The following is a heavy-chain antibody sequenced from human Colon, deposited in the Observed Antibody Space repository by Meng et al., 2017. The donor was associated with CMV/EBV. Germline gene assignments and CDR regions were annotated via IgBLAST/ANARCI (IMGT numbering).Heavy chain of an antibody. V-gene: IGHV1-18*01. CDR2: ITAYPGAT. D-gene: IGHD1-26*01. CDR1: GYTFTNSC. J-gene: IGHJ1*01. Sequence: VEAAPLGKHPRACLNDGGTSAGYTFTNSCISWVRLSPGQGLAWMGWITAYPGATYYAQKFQGRVTMTTDTSTSTAYMELRSLRSDDTAVYYCVRESQSGSYIYLQHWGQGTLVTVSS. CDR3: VRESQSGSYIYLQH.